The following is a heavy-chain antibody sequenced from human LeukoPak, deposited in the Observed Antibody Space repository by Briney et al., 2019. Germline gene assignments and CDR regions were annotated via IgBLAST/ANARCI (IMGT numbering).Heavy chain of an antibody. CDR1: GFTFSSYA. V-gene: IGHV3-30-3*01. J-gene: IGHJ4*02. Sequence: GRSLRLSCAASGFTFSSYAMHWVRQAPGKGLEWVAVISYDGSNKYYADSVKGRFTISRDNSKNTLYLQMNSLRAEDTAVYYCTTDKDSSGYYGADYWGQGTLVTVSS. D-gene: IGHD3-22*01. CDR2: ISYDGSNK. CDR3: TTDKDSSGYYGADY.